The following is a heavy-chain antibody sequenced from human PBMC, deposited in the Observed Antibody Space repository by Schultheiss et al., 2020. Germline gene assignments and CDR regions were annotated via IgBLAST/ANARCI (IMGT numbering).Heavy chain of an antibody. J-gene: IGHJ4*02. CDR1: GFTFSSYG. CDR2: IWYDGSNK. V-gene: IGHV3-33*08. CDR3: ARGDDYRSPDY. D-gene: IGHD6-13*01. Sequence: GGSLRLSCAASGFTFSSYGMHWVRQAPGKGLEWVAVIWYDGSNKYYADSVKGRFTISRDNSKNTYLQMYSLRDEDTAVYYCARGDDYRSPDYWGQGTLVTVSS.